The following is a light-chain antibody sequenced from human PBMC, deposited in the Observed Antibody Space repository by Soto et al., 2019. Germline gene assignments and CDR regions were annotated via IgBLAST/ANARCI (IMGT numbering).Light chain of an antibody. J-gene: IGKJ1*01. Sequence: EIVLMQSPNILSLSPGARATLSCRASQSIAYNSLAWYQQRPGQAPRLLIYGASTRPTGIPDRFSGRGSGTDFTLSISRLEPEDFAVYYCQQYATMPRTFGQGTKV. CDR1: QSIAYNS. V-gene: IGKV3-20*01. CDR3: QQYATMPRT. CDR2: GAS.